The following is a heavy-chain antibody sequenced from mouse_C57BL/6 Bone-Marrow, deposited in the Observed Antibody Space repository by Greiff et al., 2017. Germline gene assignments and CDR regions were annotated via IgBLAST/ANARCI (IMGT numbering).Heavy chain of an antibody. D-gene: IGHD1-1*01. V-gene: IGHV1-82*01. CDR2: IYPGDGDT. CDR1: GYAFSSSW. J-gene: IGHJ4*01. Sequence: VQLQQSGPELVKPGASVKISCKASGYAFSSSWMNWVKQRPGKGLEWIGRIYPGDGDTNYNGKFKGKATLTADKSSSTAYMQLSSLTSEDSAVYFCARHYYGSLYYYAMDYWGQGTSVTVSS. CDR3: ARHYYGSLYYYAMDY.